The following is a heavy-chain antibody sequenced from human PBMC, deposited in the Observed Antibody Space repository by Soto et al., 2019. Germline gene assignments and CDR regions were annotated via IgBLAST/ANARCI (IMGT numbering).Heavy chain of an antibody. V-gene: IGHV1-69*02. CDR1: GGTFSSYT. Sequence: QVQLVQSGAEVKKPGSSVKVSCKASGGTFSSYTISWVRQAPGQGLEWMGRIIPILGIANYAQKFQGRVTITADKSTSTAYMELSSPRSEDTAVYYCARGVTHSYGDYWGQGTLVTVSS. J-gene: IGHJ4*02. CDR3: ARGVTHSYGDY. D-gene: IGHD5-18*01. CDR2: IIPILGIA.